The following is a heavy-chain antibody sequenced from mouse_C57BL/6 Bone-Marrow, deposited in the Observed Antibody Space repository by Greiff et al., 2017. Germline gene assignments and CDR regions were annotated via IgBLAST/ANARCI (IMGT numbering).Heavy chain of an antibody. D-gene: IGHD2-4*01. Sequence: QVQLQQSGAELMKPGASVKLSCKATGYTFTGYWIEWVKQRPGHGLGWIGEILPGSGSTNYNEKFKGKATFTADTSSNTAYMQLSSLTTEDSAIYYCATLGGYDYDGAPWFAYWGQGTLVTVSA. CDR2: ILPGSGST. J-gene: IGHJ3*01. CDR3: ATLGGYDYDGAPWFAY. CDR1: GYTFTGYW. V-gene: IGHV1-9*01.